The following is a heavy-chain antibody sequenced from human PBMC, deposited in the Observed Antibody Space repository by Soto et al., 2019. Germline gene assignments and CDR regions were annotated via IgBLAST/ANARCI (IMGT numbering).Heavy chain of an antibody. CDR2: IKQDGSEK. V-gene: IGHV3-7*05. Sequence: GGSLRLSCAASGFTFSSYWMSWVRQAPGKGLEWVANIKQDGSEKYYVDSVKGRFTISRDNAKNSLYLQMNSLRAEDTAVYYCARETLGDYDFWSGFIYYYYGMDVWGQGTTVTVSS. CDR1: GFTFSSYW. J-gene: IGHJ6*02. CDR3: ARETLGDYDFWSGFIYYYYGMDV. D-gene: IGHD3-3*01.